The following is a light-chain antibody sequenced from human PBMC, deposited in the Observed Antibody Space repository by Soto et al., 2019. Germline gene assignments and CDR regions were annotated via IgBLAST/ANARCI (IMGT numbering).Light chain of an antibody. CDR2: SAS. Sequence: DIQMTQSPSSLSASVGDRVTITCRASEGINNNLAWFQQKPGKAPRSLIYSASSLHSGVPSTFSCSGYGTDFPITISSLHPEDFATYYGQQYNTYPRTFGRGTKVDIK. CDR1: EGINNN. J-gene: IGKJ1*01. CDR3: QQYNTYPRT. V-gene: IGKV1-16*01.